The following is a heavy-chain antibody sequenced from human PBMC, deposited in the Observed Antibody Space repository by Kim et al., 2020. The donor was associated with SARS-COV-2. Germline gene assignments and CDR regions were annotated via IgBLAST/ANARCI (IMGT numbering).Heavy chain of an antibody. CDR1: GFTFSSYS. CDR2: ISSSSSYI. J-gene: IGHJ4*02. CDR3: AINPGIAAAGNQDSFDD. V-gene: IGHV3-21*01. Sequence: GGSLRLSCAASGFTFSSYSMNWVRQAPGKGLEWVSSISSSSSYIYYADSVTGRFTISRDNAQNSLYLQMNSLRAEETAVYYCAINPGIAAAGNQDSFDDWGQGTLVTVSS. D-gene: IGHD6-13*01.